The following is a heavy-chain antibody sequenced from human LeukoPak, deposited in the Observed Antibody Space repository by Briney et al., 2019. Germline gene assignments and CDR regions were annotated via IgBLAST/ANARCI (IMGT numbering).Heavy chain of an antibody. CDR3: ARDAGNSGYGCDL. CDR1: GFIFSQYS. V-gene: IGHV3-48*01. J-gene: IGHJ5*02. D-gene: IGHD5-12*01. CDR2: IRSSSET. Sequence: GGSLRLSCAASGFIFSQYSMNWVRQAPGKGLGWVSHIRSSSETFYADSVKGRFTISRDNARNSLYLQMNNLRGEDTAIYYCARDAGNSGYGCDLWGQGTLVTVSS.